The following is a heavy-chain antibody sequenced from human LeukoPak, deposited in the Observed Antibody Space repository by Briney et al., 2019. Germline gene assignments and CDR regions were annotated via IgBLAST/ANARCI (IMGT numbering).Heavy chain of an antibody. J-gene: IGHJ6*03. D-gene: IGHD3-9*01. CDR1: GSTFTKYC. Sequence: ASVKVSCKASGSTFTKYCIHWLRQAPGQGLEWMGIFNPKGGSTRYAQKFQGRVTMTRDMSKSTVYMERSSLRSEDTAVYYCARDGGYDIAFCYMDVWGKGTTVTVSS. CDR3: ARDGGYDIAFCYMDV. V-gene: IGHV1-46*01. CDR2: FNPKGGST.